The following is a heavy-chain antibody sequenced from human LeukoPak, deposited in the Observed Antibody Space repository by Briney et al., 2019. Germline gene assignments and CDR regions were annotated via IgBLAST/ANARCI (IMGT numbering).Heavy chain of an antibody. V-gene: IGHV1-24*01. CDR1: GYTLTELS. Sequence: ASGKGSCKVSGYTLTELSMHWVRQAPGKGLEWMGGFDPEDGETIYAQKFQGRVTMTEDTSTATAYMELSSLRSEDPAVYYCATSGGDDYYYYMDVWGKGTTVTVSS. D-gene: IGHD2-21*02. J-gene: IGHJ6*03. CDR3: ATSGGDDYYYYMDV. CDR2: FDPEDGET.